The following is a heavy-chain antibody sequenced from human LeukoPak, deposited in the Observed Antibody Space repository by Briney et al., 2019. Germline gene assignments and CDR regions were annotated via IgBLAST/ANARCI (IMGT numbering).Heavy chain of an antibody. Sequence: ASAKVSCKASGYTFTGYYLHWVRQAPGQGLEWMGWINPNSGGTNYAQKFQGRVTMTRDTSISTAYMELSRLRSDDTAVYYCARLANWGPRSFDYRGQGTLVTASS. D-gene: IGHD7-27*01. J-gene: IGHJ4*02. V-gene: IGHV1-2*02. CDR1: GYTFTGYY. CDR3: ARLANWGPRSFDY. CDR2: INPNSGGT.